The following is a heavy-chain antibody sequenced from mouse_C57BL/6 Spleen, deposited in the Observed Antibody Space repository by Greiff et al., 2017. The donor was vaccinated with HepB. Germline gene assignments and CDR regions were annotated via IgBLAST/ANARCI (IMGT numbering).Heavy chain of an antibody. CDR1: GYTFTSYW. V-gene: IGHV1-50*01. CDR2: IDPSDSYT. Sequence: VQLQQPGAELVKPGASVKLSCKASGYTFTSYWMQWVKQRPGQGLEWIGEIDPSDSYTNYNQKFKGKATLTVDTSSSTAYMQLSSLTSEDSAVYYCARPYYYGSSLHWYFDVWGTGTTVTVSS. CDR3: ARPYYYGSSLHWYFDV. D-gene: IGHD1-1*01. J-gene: IGHJ1*03.